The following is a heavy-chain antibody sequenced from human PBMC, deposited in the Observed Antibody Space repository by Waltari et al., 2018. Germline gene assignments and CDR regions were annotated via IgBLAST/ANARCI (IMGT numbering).Heavy chain of an antibody. V-gene: IGHV3-48*03. D-gene: IGHD3-16*01. CDR3: ARSRSSIWGLDY. J-gene: IGHJ4*02. Sequence: EVQLVESGGGLVQPGGSLRLSCAASGFSFNTFDMNWVRQAPGKGLEWVSYIRSGGYTRDYADSVKGRFTISTDNAKNSLYLQMNSLTVEDTGVYYCARSRSSIWGLDYWGQGIQVTVSS. CDR1: GFSFNTFD. CDR2: IRSGGYTR.